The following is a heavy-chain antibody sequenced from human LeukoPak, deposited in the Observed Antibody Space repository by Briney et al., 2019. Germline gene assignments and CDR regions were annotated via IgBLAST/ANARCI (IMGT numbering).Heavy chain of an antibody. V-gene: IGHV4-59*01. CDR3: AREGSRTYSGSYRAFDY. D-gene: IGHD1-26*01. CDR2: IYDSGRT. J-gene: IGHJ4*02. Sequence: PSETLSLTCTVSGGSISSYYWSWIRQPPGKGLEWVGYIYDSGRTNYNPSLKSRITISIDTSKNQFSLKLSSVTAADTAVYYCAREGSRTYSGSYRAFDYWGQGTLVTVSS. CDR1: GGSISSYY.